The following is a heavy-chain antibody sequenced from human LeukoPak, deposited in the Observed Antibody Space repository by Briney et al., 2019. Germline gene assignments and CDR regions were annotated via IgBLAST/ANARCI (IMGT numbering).Heavy chain of an antibody. J-gene: IGHJ6*02. Sequence: PGGSLRLSCAASGFTFSSYATHWVRQAPGKGLEWVAVISYDGSNKYYTDSVKGRFTISRDNSKNTLYLQMNSLRAEDTAVYYCAAIGYCSGGSCPHPKYYYCCYGMDVWGQGTTVTVSS. CDR3: AAIGYCSGGSCPHPKYYYCCYGMDV. CDR2: ISYDGSNK. D-gene: IGHD2-15*01. CDR1: GFTFSSYA. V-gene: IGHV3-30-3*01.